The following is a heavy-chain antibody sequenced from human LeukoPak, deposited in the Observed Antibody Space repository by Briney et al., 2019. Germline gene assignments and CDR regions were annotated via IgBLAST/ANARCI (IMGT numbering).Heavy chain of an antibody. CDR1: GFSFTSYW. J-gene: IGHJ3*02. CDR3: ARGLGINSLAFHI. V-gene: IGHV3-7*05. D-gene: IGHD3-3*02. CDR2: IKVDGVEK. Sequence: GGSLRLSCAASGFSFTSYWMTWVRQAPGKGLEWVAIIKVDGVEKYYVDSVKGRFTISRDNAKNSLYLQMNSLRVEDTALYYCARGLGINSLAFHIWGQGTMVTVSS.